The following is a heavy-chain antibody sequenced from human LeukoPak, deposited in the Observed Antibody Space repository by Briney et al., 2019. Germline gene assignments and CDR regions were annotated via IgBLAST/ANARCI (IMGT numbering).Heavy chain of an antibody. CDR3: AKGRFYILTGYSPFDY. Sequence: ERSLRLSCAASGFTFSRYGMHWVRQAPGKGLEWVAVISYEGGNKYYVDSVKGRFTISRDNSKNTLCLQMNSLRAEDTAVYYCAKGRFYILTGYSPFDYWGQGTLVTVSS. J-gene: IGHJ4*02. V-gene: IGHV3-30*18. CDR2: ISYEGGNK. CDR1: GFTFSRYG. D-gene: IGHD3-9*01.